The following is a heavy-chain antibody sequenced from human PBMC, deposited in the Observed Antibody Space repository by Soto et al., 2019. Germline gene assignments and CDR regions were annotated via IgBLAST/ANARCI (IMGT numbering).Heavy chain of an antibody. CDR3: ARQIAYYYDSSGYYPVDY. D-gene: IGHD3-22*01. Sequence: GESLKISCKGSGYSLTSYWIGWVRQMPGKGLEWMGIIYPGDSDTRYSPSFQGQVTISADKSISTAYLQWSSLKASDTAMYYCARQIAYYYDSSGYYPVDYWGQGTLVTVSS. V-gene: IGHV5-51*01. CDR1: GYSLTSYW. J-gene: IGHJ4*02. CDR2: IYPGDSDT.